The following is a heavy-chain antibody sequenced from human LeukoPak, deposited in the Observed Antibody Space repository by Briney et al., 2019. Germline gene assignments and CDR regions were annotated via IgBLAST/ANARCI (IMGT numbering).Heavy chain of an antibody. CDR3: AKGDIAGGISWHFDL. CDR1: GFTFSRFA. CDR2: ISGRGDYT. Sequence: PGGSLRLSCAASGFTFSRFAMSWVRQAPGKGLEWVSSISGRGDYTYFANSVKGRFTISRDNSENTLYLQMKSLRADDTAVYYCAKGDIAGGISWHFDLWGRGTLVTVSS. V-gene: IGHV3-23*01. D-gene: IGHD1-26*01. J-gene: IGHJ2*01.